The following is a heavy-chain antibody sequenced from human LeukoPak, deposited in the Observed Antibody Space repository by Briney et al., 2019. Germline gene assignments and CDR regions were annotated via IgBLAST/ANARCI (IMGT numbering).Heavy chain of an antibody. J-gene: IGHJ4*02. V-gene: IGHV3-30*02. D-gene: IGHD6-13*01. Sequence: PGGSLRLSCAASGFTFSSYGMHWVRQAPGKGLVGVALIRYDGSKKNYADSVKGRFTISRDNTKNTVYLQMNSLRREDTAVYYCAKALAAAGKDYIDHWGQGILVTVSS. CDR1: GFTFSSYG. CDR3: AKALAAAGKDYIDH. CDR2: IRYDGSKK.